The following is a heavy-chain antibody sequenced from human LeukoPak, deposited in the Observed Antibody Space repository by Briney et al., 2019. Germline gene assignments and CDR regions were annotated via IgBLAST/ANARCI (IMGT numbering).Heavy chain of an antibody. V-gene: IGHV1-2*02. J-gene: IGHJ4*02. D-gene: IGHD3-10*01. CDR3: ARGDGTGNSYGLIHDH. CDR2: LNPNTGGT. Sequence: GALVKVSCKASGYTFTGYYIHWVRQAPGQGLEWMGWLNPNTGGTNYAQKFQGRVTMTRDTSISTAYMELGRLSSDDTAVYYCARGDGTGNSYGLIHDHWGQGTLVIVSS. CDR1: GYTFTGYY.